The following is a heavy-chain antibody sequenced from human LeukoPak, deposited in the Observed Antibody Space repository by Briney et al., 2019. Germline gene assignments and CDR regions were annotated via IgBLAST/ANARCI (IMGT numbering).Heavy chain of an antibody. CDR3: ARDRGLTTSGGVGFDY. V-gene: IGHV4-59*01. CDR2: IYYSGST. D-gene: IGHD4/OR15-4a*01. CDR1: GGSISSYY. Sequence: SETLSLTCTVSGGSISSYYWSWIRQPPGKGLEWIAYIYYSGSTNYNPSLKSRVTISVDTSKNQFSLKLCSVTAADTAVYYCARDRGLTTSGGVGFDYWGQGTLVTVSS. J-gene: IGHJ4*02.